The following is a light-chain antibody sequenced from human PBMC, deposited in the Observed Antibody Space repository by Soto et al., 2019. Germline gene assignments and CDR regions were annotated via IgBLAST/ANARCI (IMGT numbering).Light chain of an antibody. V-gene: IGKV3-15*01. CDR3: QQYKNWPL. Sequence: IVWTQSPATLSXXRXXXXTXXXSTSQSVRSHVAWYQQKPGQAPRLLLYGASTRATGIPVRFSGSGSGTEFTLTISSLQSEDFAVYYCQQYKNWPLFGQGTRLEIK. CDR2: GAS. CDR1: QSVRSH. J-gene: IGKJ5*01.